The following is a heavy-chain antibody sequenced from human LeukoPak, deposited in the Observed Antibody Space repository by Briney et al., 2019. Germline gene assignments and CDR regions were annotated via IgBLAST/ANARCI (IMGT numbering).Heavy chain of an antibody. Sequence: GGSLRLSCAASGFTFSSYSMNWVRQAPGKGLEWVSSISSSSSYIYYADSVKGRFTISRDNAKNSLYLQMNSLRAEDTAVYYCARGKPYHGDYVGASIDYWGQGTLVTVSS. J-gene: IGHJ4*02. CDR2: ISSSSSYI. V-gene: IGHV3-21*01. D-gene: IGHD4-17*01. CDR1: GFTFSSYS. CDR3: ARGKPYHGDYVGASIDY.